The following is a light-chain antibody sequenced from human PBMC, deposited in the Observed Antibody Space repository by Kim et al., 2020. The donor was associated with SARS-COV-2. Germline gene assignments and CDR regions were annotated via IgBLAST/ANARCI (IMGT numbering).Light chain of an antibody. Sequence: ASVGDRVTITCRASQSISSYLNWYQQKPGKAPKLLIYAASSLQSGVPSRFSGSGSGTDFILTISSLQPEDFATYYCQQSYSTLRTFGQGTKVDIK. CDR2: AAS. CDR1: QSISSY. J-gene: IGKJ1*01. V-gene: IGKV1-39*01. CDR3: QQSYSTLRT.